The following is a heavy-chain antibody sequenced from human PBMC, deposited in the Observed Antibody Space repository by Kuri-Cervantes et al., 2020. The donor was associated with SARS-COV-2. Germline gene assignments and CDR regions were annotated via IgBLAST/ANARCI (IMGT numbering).Heavy chain of an antibody. V-gene: IGHV3-30*01. Sequence: GESLKISCTASGFTFSSYAMHWVRQAPGKGLEWVAVISYDGSNKYYADSVKGRFTISRDNSKNTLYLQMNSLRAEDTAVYYCAREGGRSSCSVCSGYSRGAFSIWGQGTMVTVSS. CDR3: AREGGRSSCSVCSGYSRGAFSI. CDR1: GFTFSSYA. CDR2: ISYDGSNK. D-gene: IGHD2-15*01. J-gene: IGHJ3*02.